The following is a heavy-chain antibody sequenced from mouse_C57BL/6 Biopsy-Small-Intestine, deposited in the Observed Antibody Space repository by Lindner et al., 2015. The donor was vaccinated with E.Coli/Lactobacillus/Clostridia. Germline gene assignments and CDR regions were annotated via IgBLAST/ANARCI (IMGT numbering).Heavy chain of an antibody. CDR3: ARGGDFDY. CDR2: INPYNGDT. Sequence: VQLQESGAELVRPGTSVKVSCKASGYSFTGYFMNWVMQSHGKSLEWIGRINPYNGDTFYNQKFKGKATLTVDKSSSTAHMELRSLTSEDSAVYYCARGGDFDYWGQGTTLTVSS. J-gene: IGHJ2*01. CDR1: GYSFTGYF. V-gene: IGHV1-20*01.